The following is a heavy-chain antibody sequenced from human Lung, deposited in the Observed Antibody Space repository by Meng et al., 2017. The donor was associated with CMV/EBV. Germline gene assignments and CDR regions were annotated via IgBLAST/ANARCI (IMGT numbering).Heavy chain of an antibody. V-gene: IGHV3-23*01. J-gene: IGHJ4*02. Sequence: TFSSYAMTWGRQAPGKGLEWLSLISGNGRATFYADSVKGRFTISRDNSKNTLYLQMNSLRAEDTAVYYCAKDQNYYDTSGFLKTSFDYWGQGTLVTVSS. CDR3: AKDQNYYDTSGFLKTSFDY. CDR2: ISGNGRAT. D-gene: IGHD3-22*01. CDR1: TFSSYA.